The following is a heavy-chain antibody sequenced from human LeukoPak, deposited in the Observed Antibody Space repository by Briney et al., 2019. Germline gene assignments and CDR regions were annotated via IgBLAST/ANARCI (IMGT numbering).Heavy chain of an antibody. CDR3: ARSRSGTSRAFDI. CDR1: GYSFNNFW. V-gene: IGHV5-51*01. CDR2: IYPGDSDT. Sequence: GGSLKISFKGSGYSFNNFWIGWVRPMPGKSLEWMGIIYPGDSDTTYSPSFQGQVTISADKSISTAYLQWSSLKASDTAMYYCARSRSGTSRAFDICGQGTMVTVSS. D-gene: IGHD3-10*01. J-gene: IGHJ3*02.